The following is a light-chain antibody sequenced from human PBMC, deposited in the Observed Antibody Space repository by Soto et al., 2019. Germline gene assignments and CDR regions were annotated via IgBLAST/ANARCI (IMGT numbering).Light chain of an antibody. Sequence: DIQMTQSPSTLSASVGDRVTITCRASQSISSWLAWYQQKPGKAPKLLIYDASSWESGVPSRFSGSGSGTEFTLTISKVQPDDVATYYCQQYNSHLTFGAGTKVDI. V-gene: IGKV1-5*01. CDR1: QSISSW. CDR2: DAS. J-gene: IGKJ3*01. CDR3: QQYNSHLT.